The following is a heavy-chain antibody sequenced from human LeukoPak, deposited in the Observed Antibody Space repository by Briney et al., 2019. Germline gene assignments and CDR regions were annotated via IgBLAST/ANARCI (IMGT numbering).Heavy chain of an antibody. J-gene: IGHJ6*03. D-gene: IGHD3-3*01. CDR3: ARVGRVWSGYYPGDHNYYYYYMDV. CDR1: GYTFTSYY. Sequence: GASVKVSCKASGYTFTSYYMHWVRQAPGQGLEWMGIINPSGGSTSYAQKFQGRVTMTRDTSTSTVYMELSSLRSEDTAVYYCARVGRVWSGYYPGDHNYYYYYMDVWGKGTTVTVSS. CDR2: INPSGGST. V-gene: IGHV1-46*01.